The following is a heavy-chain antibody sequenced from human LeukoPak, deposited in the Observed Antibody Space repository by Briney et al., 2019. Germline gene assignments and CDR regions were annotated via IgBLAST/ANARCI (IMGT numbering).Heavy chain of an antibody. V-gene: IGHV3-20*04. CDR1: GFTFDDYG. CDR3: ARAPVPSYYYYYYYVDV. Sequence: GGSLRLSCAASGFTFDDYGMSWVRQAPGKGLEWVSGINWNGGSTGYADSVKGRFTISRDNAKNSLYLQMNSLRAEDTALYYCARAPVPSYYYYYYYVDVWGKGTTVTVSS. J-gene: IGHJ6*03. CDR2: INWNGGST.